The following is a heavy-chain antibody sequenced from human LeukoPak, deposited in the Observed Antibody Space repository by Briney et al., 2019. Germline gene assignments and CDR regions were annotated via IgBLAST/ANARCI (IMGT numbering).Heavy chain of an antibody. J-gene: IGHJ4*02. Sequence: GGSLRLSCTASGFTFGDYAMSWFRQAPGKGLEWVGFIRSKAYGGTTEYAASVKGRFTISRDDSKSIAYLQMNSLKTEDTAVYYCTSDLFYGSGNFDYWGRGTLVTVSS. D-gene: IGHD3-10*01. CDR2: IRSKAYGGTT. CDR3: TSDLFYGSGNFDY. CDR1: GFTFGDYA. V-gene: IGHV3-49*03.